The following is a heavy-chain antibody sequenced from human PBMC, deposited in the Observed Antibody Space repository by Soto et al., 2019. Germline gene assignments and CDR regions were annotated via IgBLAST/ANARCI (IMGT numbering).Heavy chain of an antibody. CDR3: ARVGPYYYGSGSTYGMDV. CDR2: IIPIFGTA. J-gene: IGHJ6*02. Sequence: QVQLVQSGAEVKKPGSSVKVSCKASGGTFSSYAISWVRQAPGQGLEWMGGIIPIFGTANYAQKFQGRVTITADESTSTAYMALSSLRSEDTAVYYCARVGPYYYGSGSTYGMDVWGQGTTVTVSS. D-gene: IGHD3-10*01. CDR1: GGTFSSYA. V-gene: IGHV1-69*01.